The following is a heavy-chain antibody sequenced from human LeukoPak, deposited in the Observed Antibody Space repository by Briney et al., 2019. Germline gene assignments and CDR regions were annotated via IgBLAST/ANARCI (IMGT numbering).Heavy chain of an antibody. D-gene: IGHD4-17*01. Sequence: NTSETLSLTCAVYGGSFSGYYWSWIRQPPGEGLEWIGEINHSGSTNYNPSLKSRVTISVDTSKNQFSLKLSSVTAADTAVYYCARATIYGDHNFQHWSQGTLVTVSS. CDR2: INHSGST. CDR3: ARATIYGDHNFQH. V-gene: IGHV4-34*01. J-gene: IGHJ1*01. CDR1: GGSFSGYY.